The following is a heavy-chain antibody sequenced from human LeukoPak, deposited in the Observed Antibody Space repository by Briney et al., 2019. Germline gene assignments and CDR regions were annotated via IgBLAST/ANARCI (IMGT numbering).Heavy chain of an antibody. D-gene: IGHD1-26*01. CDR1: GYTLTELS. CDR2: FDPEDGET. CDR3: ATGASGSLPREGAFDI. J-gene: IGHJ3*02. Sequence: GASVKVSCKVSGYTLTELSMHWVRQAPGKGLEWMGGFDPEDGETIYAQKFQGRVTMTEDTSTDTAYMELSSLRSEDTAVYYCATGASGSLPREGAFDIWGQGTMATVSS. V-gene: IGHV1-24*01.